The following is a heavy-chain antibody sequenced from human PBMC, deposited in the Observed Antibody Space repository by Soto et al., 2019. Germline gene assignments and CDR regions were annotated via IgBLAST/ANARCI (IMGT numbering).Heavy chain of an antibody. J-gene: IGHJ6*02. V-gene: IGHV5-10-1*01. CDR2: IDPSDSYT. D-gene: IGHD3-10*01. CDR3: ARCSYGSSYYYCDGMDV. CDR1: GYSFTSYW. Sequence: PGESLKISCKGSGYSFTSYWISWVRQMPGKGLEWMGRIDPSDSYTNYSPSFQGHVTISADKSISTAYLQWSSLKASDTAMYYCARCSYGSSYYYCDGMDVWGQRTTVTVSS.